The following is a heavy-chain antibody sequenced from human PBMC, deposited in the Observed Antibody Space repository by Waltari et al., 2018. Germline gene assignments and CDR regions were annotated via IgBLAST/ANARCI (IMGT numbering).Heavy chain of an antibody. V-gene: IGHV1-69*12. CDR3: ARRQLGGPFDP. D-gene: IGHD3-16*01. Sequence: QVQLVQSGAEVKKPGSSVKVSCKASGGTFGSYAITWVRQAPGEGLGWMGGIIPRFGTAPNYAQKCKGRLTVTADESTATVYMDLSSLRSDDTAVYYCARRQLGGPFDPWGQGTLVSVSS. CDR1: GGTFGSYA. J-gene: IGHJ5*02. CDR2: IIPRFGTAP.